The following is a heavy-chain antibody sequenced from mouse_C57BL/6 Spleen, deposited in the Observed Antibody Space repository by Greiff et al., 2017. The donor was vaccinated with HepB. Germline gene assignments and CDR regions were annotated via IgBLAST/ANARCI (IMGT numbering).Heavy chain of an antibody. Sequence: VQLKESGGGLVKPGGSLKLSCAASGFTFSDYGMHWVRQAPEKGLEWVAYISSGSSTIYYADTVKGRFTISRDNAKNTLFLQMTSLRSEDTAMCYCASYYYGSSHWYFDVWGTGTTVTVSS. CDR1: GFTFSDYG. V-gene: IGHV5-17*01. CDR2: ISSGSSTI. D-gene: IGHD1-1*01. CDR3: ASYYYGSSHWYFDV. J-gene: IGHJ1*03.